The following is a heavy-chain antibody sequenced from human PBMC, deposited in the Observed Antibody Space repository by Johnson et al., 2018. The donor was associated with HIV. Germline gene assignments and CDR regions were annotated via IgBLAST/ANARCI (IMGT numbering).Heavy chain of an antibody. CDR3: ARDTVTGSPAFDI. CDR1: GFTFSSYA. Sequence: QVQLVESGGGVVQPGRSLRLSCAASGFTFSSYAMHWVRQAPGKGLEWVAVRSYDGSNKYYADSVKGRFTISRDNSKNTLYLQMNSLRAEDTAVYYCARDTVTGSPAFDIWGQGTMVTVSS. V-gene: IGHV3-30*04. D-gene: IGHD1-20*01. J-gene: IGHJ3*02. CDR2: RSYDGSNK.